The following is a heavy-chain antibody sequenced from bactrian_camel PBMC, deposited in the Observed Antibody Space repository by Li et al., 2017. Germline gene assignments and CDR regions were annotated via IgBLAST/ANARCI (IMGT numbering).Heavy chain of an antibody. CDR3: ATVGEIRPYSRSFLKEADYRY. CDR1: GDPDQPYC. CDR2: ISSNGDTT. D-gene: IGHD5*01. J-gene: IGHJ4*01. Sequence: QVQLVESGGGSVQAGGSLRLSCVASGDPDQPYCMGWIRQAPEKGLEWVSSISSNGDTTNYADSVKGRFTVSKDNAQNTVLLQMNSLKPEDSAMYYCATVGEIRPYSRSFLKEADYRYWGQGTQVTVS. V-gene: IGHV3-2*01.